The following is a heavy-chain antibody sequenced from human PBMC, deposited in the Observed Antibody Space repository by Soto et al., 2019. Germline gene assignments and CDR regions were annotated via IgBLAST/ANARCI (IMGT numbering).Heavy chain of an antibody. Sequence: GGSLRLSCAASGFTFSSYAMSWVRQAPGKGLEWVSAISGSGGSTYYADSVKGRFTISRDNSKNTLYLQMNSLRAEDTAVYYCAKDLKDKWSSGWYGFWWFDPWGQGTLVTVSS. V-gene: IGHV3-23*01. CDR3: AKDLKDKWSSGWYGFWWFDP. D-gene: IGHD6-19*01. J-gene: IGHJ5*02. CDR1: GFTFSSYA. CDR2: ISGSGGST.